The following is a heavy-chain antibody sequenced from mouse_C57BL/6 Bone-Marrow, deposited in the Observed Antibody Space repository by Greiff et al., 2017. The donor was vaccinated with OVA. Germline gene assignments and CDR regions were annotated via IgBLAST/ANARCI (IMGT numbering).Heavy chain of an antibody. J-gene: IGHJ2*01. V-gene: IGHV5-17*01. CDR3: ARGGLGPLGDFGD. D-gene: IGHD3-1*01. CDR1: GFTFSDYG. CDR2: ISRGRSTI. Sequence: EVMLVESGGGLVKPGGSLKLSCAASGFTFSDYGMHWVRQAPEKGLEWVAYISRGRSTIYYADTVKGRFTISRDNAKNTLFLQMTSLRSEDTAMYYCARGGLGPLGDFGDWGHSATLTVSS.